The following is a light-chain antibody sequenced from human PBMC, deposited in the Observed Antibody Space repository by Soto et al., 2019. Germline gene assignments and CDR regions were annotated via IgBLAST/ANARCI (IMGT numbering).Light chain of an antibody. V-gene: IGLV2-8*01. CDR2: EVS. Sequence: QSVLTQPPSASGSPGQSVTISCTGSSSDVGGYNYVSWYQHHPGKAPKLMIYEVSKRPLGVPDRFSGSKSGNTASLTVSGLQAEDEADYYCSSYAGSNNYVVFGGGTKVTVL. J-gene: IGLJ2*01. CDR1: SSDVGGYNY. CDR3: SSYAGSNNYVV.